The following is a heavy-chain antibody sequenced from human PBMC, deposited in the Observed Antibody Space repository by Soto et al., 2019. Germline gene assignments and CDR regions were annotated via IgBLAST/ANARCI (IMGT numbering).Heavy chain of an antibody. CDR2: IYYSGST. CDR3: ARHGYCSGGSCSGTFDI. D-gene: IGHD2-15*01. V-gene: IGHV4-59*08. Sequence: SETLSLTCTVSGDSISRYSWSWIRQPPGKGLEWIGYIYYSGSTDYNPSLKSRVTISVDTSKNQFSLKLSSVTAADTAVYYCARHGYCSGGSCSGTFDIWGQGTMVTVSS. CDR1: GDSISRYS. J-gene: IGHJ3*02.